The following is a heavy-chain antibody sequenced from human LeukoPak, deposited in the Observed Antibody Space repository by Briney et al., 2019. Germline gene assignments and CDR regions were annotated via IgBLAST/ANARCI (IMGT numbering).Heavy chain of an antibody. CDR3: ASIDSSGYYYPHFFDY. CDR2: IIPILGIA. V-gene: IGHV1-69*04. J-gene: IGHJ4*02. D-gene: IGHD3-22*01. Sequence: SVKVSYKASGGTFSSYAISWVRQAPGQGLEWMGRIIPILGIANYAQKFQGRVTITADKSTSTAYMELSSLRSEDTAVYYCASIDSSGYYYPHFFDYWGQGTLVTVSS. CDR1: GGTFSSYA.